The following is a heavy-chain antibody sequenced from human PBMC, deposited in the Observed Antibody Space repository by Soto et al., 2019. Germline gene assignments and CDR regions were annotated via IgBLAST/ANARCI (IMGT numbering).Heavy chain of an antibody. CDR2: IYYSGST. D-gene: IGHD6-13*01. J-gene: IGHJ5*02. V-gene: IGHV4-59*08. CDR3: ARQSDSSWYGSWFDP. Sequence: SETLSLTCTVSGGSISSYYWSWIRQPPGKGLEWIGYIYYSGSTNYNPSLKSRVTISVDTSKNQFSLKLNSMTAADTAVYYCARQSDSSWYGSWFDPWGQGTLVTVSS. CDR1: GGSISSYY.